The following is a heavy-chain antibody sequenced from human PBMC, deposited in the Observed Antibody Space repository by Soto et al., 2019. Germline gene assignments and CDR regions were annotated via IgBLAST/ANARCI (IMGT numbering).Heavy chain of an antibody. CDR1: GGTFSSYA. Sequence: SVKVSCKASGGTFSSYAISWVRQAPGQGLEWMGGIIPIFGTADYAQKFQGRVTITADESTRTAYMELSSLRSEDTAVYYCARDGGVYDYSPFHYWGQGTLVTVS. J-gene: IGHJ4*02. V-gene: IGHV1-69*13. CDR3: ARDGGVYDYSPFHY. D-gene: IGHD4-4*01. CDR2: IIPIFGTA.